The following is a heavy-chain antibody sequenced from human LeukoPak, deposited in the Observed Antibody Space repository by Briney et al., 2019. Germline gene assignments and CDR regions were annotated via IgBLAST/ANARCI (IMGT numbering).Heavy chain of an antibody. CDR3: ARVSGYYDSSEAFDI. CDR1: GFTFSSYG. V-gene: IGHV3-30*03. J-gene: IGHJ3*02. CDR2: ISYDGSNK. D-gene: IGHD3-22*01. Sequence: GRSLRLSCAASGFTFSSYGMHWVRQAPGKGLEWVAVISYDGSNKYYADSVKGRFTISRDNSKNTLYLQMNSLRAEDTAVYYCARVSGYYDSSEAFDIWGQGTMVTVSS.